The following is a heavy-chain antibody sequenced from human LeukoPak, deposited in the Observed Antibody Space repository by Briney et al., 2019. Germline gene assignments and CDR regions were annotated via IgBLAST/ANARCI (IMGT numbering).Heavy chain of an antibody. J-gene: IGHJ5*02. D-gene: IGHD3-3*01. CDR1: VRSIRSSSYY. V-gene: IGHV4-39*01. CDR2: IYYSRSI. Sequence: PSETVSLPCAVCVRSIRSSSYYWGWIRQPPGKGLEWVGRIYYSRSIYYNPSLKGRLTISVDTYKNQFSLKLSSVTAADTAVYYCARSILEWLLSAFDPWGQGTLVTVPS. CDR3: ARSILEWLLSAFDP.